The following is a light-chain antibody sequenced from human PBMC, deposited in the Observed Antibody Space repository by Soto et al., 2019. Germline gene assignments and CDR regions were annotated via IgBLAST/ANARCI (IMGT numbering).Light chain of an antibody. Sequence: DIQMTQSPSSLSASVGDRVTITCRASQSISSYLNWYQQKPGKAPKLLIYAASSLQSGVPSRFSGSGSVTDFTLTISILQPEDFATYYCQQSYSTPRGTFGQGTKVDIK. CDR2: AAS. CDR3: QQSYSTPRGT. V-gene: IGKV1-39*01. CDR1: QSISSY. J-gene: IGKJ1*01.